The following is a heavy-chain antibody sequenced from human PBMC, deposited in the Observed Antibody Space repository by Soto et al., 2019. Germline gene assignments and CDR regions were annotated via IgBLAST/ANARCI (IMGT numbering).Heavy chain of an antibody. V-gene: IGHV3-48*02. CDR1: GFTFSNYN. CDR3: AREFFYDY. Sequence: PGGSLRLSCAASGFTFSNYNMNWVRQAPGKGLEWVSYISSSSTIYYADSVKGRFTISRDNAKNSLYLQMNSLRDDDTAVYYCAREFFYDYWGQGHLVTVSS. D-gene: IGHD3-3*01. CDR2: ISSSSTI. J-gene: IGHJ4*02.